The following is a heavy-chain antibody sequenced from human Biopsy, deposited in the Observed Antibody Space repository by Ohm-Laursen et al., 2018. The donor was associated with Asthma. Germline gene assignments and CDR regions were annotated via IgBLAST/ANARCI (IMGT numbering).Heavy chain of an antibody. D-gene: IGHD3-9*01. V-gene: IGHV1-3*01. Sequence: SVKVSCKASGYTFINYAIHWVRQAPGHSLEWMGWINAANGNTKYSQKLQGRLTISRDTSASTAYMDLSSLRSEDTAVYYCARTYFDFLTGQVHDAFAMWGQGTMVTVSS. CDR2: INAANGNT. CDR3: ARTYFDFLTGQVHDAFAM. CDR1: GYTFINYA. J-gene: IGHJ3*02.